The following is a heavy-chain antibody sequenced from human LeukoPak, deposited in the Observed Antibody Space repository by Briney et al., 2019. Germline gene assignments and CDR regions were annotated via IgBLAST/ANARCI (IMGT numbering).Heavy chain of an antibody. J-gene: IGHJ4*02. CDR1: GFTFCSYG. CDR3: ARDPGLANFDY. V-gene: IGHV3-33*01. Sequence: GGSLRLSCAASGFTFCSYGMHWVRQAPGKGLEWVAVIWYDGSNKYYADSVKGRFTLSRDNSKNTLYLQMNSLRAEDTAVYYCARDPGLANFDYWGQGTLVTVSS. CDR2: IWYDGSNK.